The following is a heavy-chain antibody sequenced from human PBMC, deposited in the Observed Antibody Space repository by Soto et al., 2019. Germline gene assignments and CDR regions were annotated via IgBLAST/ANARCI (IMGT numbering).Heavy chain of an antibody. J-gene: IGHJ4*02. CDR3: ARVGGDRGGSCYHSRRCYIDY. CDR2: IYYSGST. D-gene: IGHD2-15*01. CDR1: GGSISSGGYY. Sequence: QVQLQESGPGLVKPSQTLSLTCTVSGGSISSGGYYWSWIRQHPGKGLEWIGYIYYSGSTYYNPSLKSRVTISVDTSKNQFSLKLSSVTAAYTAVYYCARVGGDRGGSCYHSRRCYIDYWGQGTLVTVSS. V-gene: IGHV4-31*03.